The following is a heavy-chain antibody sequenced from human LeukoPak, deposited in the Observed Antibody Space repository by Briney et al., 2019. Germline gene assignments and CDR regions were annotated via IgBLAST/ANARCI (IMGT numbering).Heavy chain of an antibody. Sequence: GESLKISCKGSGYSFSNYWIGWVRQMPGKGLEWMGIIYPGDSDTRYSPSFQGQVTISVDKSISTAYLQWSSLRASDTAMYYCARLGHKVTTTSLDYWGQGTLVTVSS. J-gene: IGHJ4*02. D-gene: IGHD5-12*01. V-gene: IGHV5-51*01. CDR2: IYPGDSDT. CDR3: ARLGHKVTTTSLDY. CDR1: GYSFSNYW.